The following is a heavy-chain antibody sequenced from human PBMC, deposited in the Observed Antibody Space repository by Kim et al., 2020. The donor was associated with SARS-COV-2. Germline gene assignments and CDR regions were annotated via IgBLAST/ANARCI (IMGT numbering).Heavy chain of an antibody. Sequence: FAQQFQGRVTITADESTSTAYMELSSLRSEDTAVYYCARDRMGATKFFDPWGQGTLVTVSS. CDR3: ARDRMGATKFFDP. V-gene: IGHV1-69*01. D-gene: IGHD1-26*01. J-gene: IGHJ5*02.